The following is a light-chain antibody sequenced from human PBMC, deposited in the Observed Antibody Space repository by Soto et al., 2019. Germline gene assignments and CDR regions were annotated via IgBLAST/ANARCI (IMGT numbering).Light chain of an antibody. CDR1: QSVSSY. CDR2: DAS. J-gene: IGKJ4*01. CDR3: QQRRNWPST. Sequence: EIVLTQSPVTLSLSPGERATLSCRASQSVSSYLAWYQQKPGQAPRLLIYDASNRATGIPARFSGSGSGTDFTLTISSPEPEDFAVYYCQQRRNWPSTFGGGTKVEIK. V-gene: IGKV3-11*01.